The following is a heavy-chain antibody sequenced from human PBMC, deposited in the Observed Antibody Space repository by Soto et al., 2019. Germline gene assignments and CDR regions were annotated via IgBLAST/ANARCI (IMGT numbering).Heavy chain of an antibody. CDR2: ISSDGTDT. Sequence: EVQLVESGGGLAQPGGSLRLSCAASGLALSNFWMHWVRQAPGKGLVWVSRISSDGTDTNYADSVKGRFTISRNNAENTLYLQMTSLKAEDTAVYYCLVVITPWSFDHWGQGALVTVSS. CDR1: GLALSNFW. CDR3: LVVITPWSFDH. D-gene: IGHD3-22*01. V-gene: IGHV3-74*01. J-gene: IGHJ4*02.